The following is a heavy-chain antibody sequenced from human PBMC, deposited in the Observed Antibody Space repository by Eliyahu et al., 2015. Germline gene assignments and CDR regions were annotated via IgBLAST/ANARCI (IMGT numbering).Heavy chain of an antibody. J-gene: IGHJ4*02. V-gene: IGHV3-9*01. CDR2: ISWNSGSI. CDR3: AKEGLGFRVAAAGAGGFDY. D-gene: IGHD6-13*01. CDR1: GFTFXDYA. Sequence: EVQLVESGGGLVQPGRSLRLSCAASGFTFXDYAMHWVRQXPGKGLEWVSGISWNSGSIGYADSVKGRFTISRDNAKNSLYLQMNSLRAEDTALYYCAKEGLGFRVAAAGAGGFDYWGQGTLVTVSS.